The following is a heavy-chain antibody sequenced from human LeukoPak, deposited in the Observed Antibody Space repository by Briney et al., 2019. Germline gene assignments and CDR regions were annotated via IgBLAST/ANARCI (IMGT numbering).Heavy chain of an antibody. J-gene: IGHJ4*02. CDR2: INPSGRST. Sequence: ASVTVSCKASGYTFTNYYMHWVRQAPGQGLEWMGIINPSGRSTSYAQKFQGRVTMTRDTSTSTVYMELSSLRSEDTAVYYCARALLWFGELGYWGQGTLVTVSS. CDR1: GYTFTNYY. CDR3: ARALLWFGELGY. V-gene: IGHV1-46*01. D-gene: IGHD3-10*01.